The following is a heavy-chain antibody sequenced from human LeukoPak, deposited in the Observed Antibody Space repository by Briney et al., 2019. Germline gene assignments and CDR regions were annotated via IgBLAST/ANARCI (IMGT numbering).Heavy chain of an antibody. CDR3: ARGRNIEMTTMSGGSDY. J-gene: IGHJ4*02. CDR1: GYIFTSYY. D-gene: IGHD5-24*01. Sequence: ASVKVSCKASGYIFTSYYMHWVRQAPGQGLEWMGWINANSGDTNYAQKFQGRVSMTRDSSISTAYMDLSDLRSDDTAVYSCARGRNIEMTTMSGGSDYWGQGTLVTVSS. CDR2: INANSGDT. V-gene: IGHV1-2*02.